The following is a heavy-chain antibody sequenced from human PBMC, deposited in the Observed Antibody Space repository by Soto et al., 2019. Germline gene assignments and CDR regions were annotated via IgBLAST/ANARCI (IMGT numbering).Heavy chain of an antibody. J-gene: IGHJ6*02. CDR1: GFSLITTGSG. D-gene: IGHD4-17*01. CDR3: FHLLTSLTTFRIDV. CDR2: IYWDDDK. V-gene: IGHV2-5*02. Sequence: QITLKESGPTLVEPTQTLTLTCTFSGFSLITTGSGVAWIRQPPGKALEWLALIYWDDDKRYSPSLKSMLTNPQDPSNNHLAHTLTYIDPVDTCTYFCFHLLTSLTTFRIDVSGQAPAVTVSS.